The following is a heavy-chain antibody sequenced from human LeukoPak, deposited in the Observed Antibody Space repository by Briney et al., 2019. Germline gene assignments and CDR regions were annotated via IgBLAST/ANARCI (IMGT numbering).Heavy chain of an antibody. CDR3: ARGASSDY. Sequence: SETLSLTCAVYGGSFSGYYWSWIRQPPGKGLEWIGEINHSGSTNYNPSLKSRVTISVDTSKNQFYLKLNSVTAADTAVYHCARGASSDYWGQGTLVTVSS. J-gene: IGHJ4*02. CDR1: GGSFSGYY. V-gene: IGHV4-34*01. D-gene: IGHD6-6*01. CDR2: INHSGST.